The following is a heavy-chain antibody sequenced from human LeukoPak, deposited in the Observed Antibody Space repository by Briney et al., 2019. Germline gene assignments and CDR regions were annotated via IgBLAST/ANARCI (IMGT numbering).Heavy chain of an antibody. CDR3: ASAENTFNGAFDI. D-gene: IGHD2-8*01. Sequence: SETLSLTCAVSGGSISSGGYSWSWIRQPPGKGLEWIGYIYHGGSTYYNPSLKSRVTISVDRSKNQFSLKLSSVTAADTAVYYCASAENTFNGAFDIWGQGTMVTVSS. J-gene: IGHJ3*02. V-gene: IGHV4-30-2*01. CDR1: GGSISSGGYS. CDR2: IYHGGST.